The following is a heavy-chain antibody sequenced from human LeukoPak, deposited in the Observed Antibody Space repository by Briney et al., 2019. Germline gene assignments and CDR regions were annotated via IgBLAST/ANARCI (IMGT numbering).Heavy chain of an antibody. V-gene: IGHV3-23*05. CDR2: IDSSGTKT. CDR3: ARGSTVTDPFDP. Sequence: GGSLRLSCAASGFTFSSYTMSWVRQAPGKGLAWVSGIDSSGTKTTYADSVKGRFTISRDNPRNTLYLQMNSLRAEDTAVYYCARGSTVTDPFDPWGQGTLVTVSS. CDR1: GFTFSSYT. D-gene: IGHD4-17*01. J-gene: IGHJ5*02.